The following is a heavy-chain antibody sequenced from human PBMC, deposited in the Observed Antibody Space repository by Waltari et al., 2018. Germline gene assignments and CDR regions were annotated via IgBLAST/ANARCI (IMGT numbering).Heavy chain of an antibody. CDR2: IDYSGNT. CDR3: ARVCSSRSCHLDY. CDR1: GGSISSSSYY. V-gene: IGHV4-39*01. J-gene: IGHJ4*02. D-gene: IGHD2-2*01. Sequence: QLQVQESGPGLVKPSETLSLRCTVPGGSISSSSYYWAWVRQPPGKGLEWIGTIDYSGNTYYNPSLKSRVTISGDTSKNQLSLKLSSVTAADTAVYYCARVCSSRSCHLDYWGQGSLATVSS.